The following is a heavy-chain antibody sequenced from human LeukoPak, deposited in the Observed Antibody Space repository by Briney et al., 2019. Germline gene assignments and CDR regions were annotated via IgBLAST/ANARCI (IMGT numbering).Heavy chain of an antibody. J-gene: IGHJ4*02. Sequence: GGSLRLSCAASEFTFSSYSMNWVRQAPGKGLEWLSHITNSGSSIQYADSVKGRFTISRDNAKNSLYLQMNSLRAEDTAVYYCARTRDGPFEYWGQGTLVTVSS. CDR3: ARTRDGPFEY. CDR1: EFTFSSYS. CDR2: ITNSGSSI. V-gene: IGHV3-48*03. D-gene: IGHD5-24*01.